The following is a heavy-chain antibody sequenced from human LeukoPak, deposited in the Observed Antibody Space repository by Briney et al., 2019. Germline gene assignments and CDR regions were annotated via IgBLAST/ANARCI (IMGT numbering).Heavy chain of an antibody. V-gene: IGHV4-61*09. D-gene: IGHD6-13*01. J-gene: IGHJ5*02. CDR1: GGSVSTGSYY. Sequence: PSETLSLTCTVSGGSVSTGSYYWSWIRQPAVRGLEWIGHIHTSGTMNYNASLKSRVRISVETSKNQFSLKLSSVTAADTALYYCARRGRLSIAAARARGFDPWGQGTLVTVSS. CDR2: IHTSGTM. CDR3: ARRGRLSIAAARARGFDP.